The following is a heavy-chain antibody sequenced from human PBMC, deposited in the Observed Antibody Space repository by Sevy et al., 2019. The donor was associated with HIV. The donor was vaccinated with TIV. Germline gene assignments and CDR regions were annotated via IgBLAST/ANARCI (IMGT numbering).Heavy chain of an antibody. V-gene: IGHV3-48*02. CDR3: ARDKANGGGDFLPFDY. Sequence: GGSLRLSCAASGFTFSSYSMNWVRQAPGKGLEWVSYISSTSSTIYYADSVKGRFTISRDNAKNSLYLQMNSLRDEDTAVYYCARDKANGGGDFLPFDYWGQGTLVTVSS. D-gene: IGHD2-21*02. J-gene: IGHJ4*02. CDR2: ISSTSSTI. CDR1: GFTFSSYS.